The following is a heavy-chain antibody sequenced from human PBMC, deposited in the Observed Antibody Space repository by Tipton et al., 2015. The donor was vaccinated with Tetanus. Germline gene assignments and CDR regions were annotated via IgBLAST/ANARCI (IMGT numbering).Heavy chain of an antibody. Sequence: GLVKPSETLSLTCTVSGSSISRNHWSWISQPPGRGLEWIRRIYSGGSTNYNPFHKSRVTMSMDTSKNHFSLKLNSVTVADTAVYFCAGYKTAVVVPGKYFDSWGQGALGTVSS. V-gene: IGHV4-4*07. CDR3: AGYKTAVVVPGKYFDS. J-gene: IGHJ4*02. CDR1: GSSISRNH. CDR2: IYSGGST. D-gene: IGHD2-15*01.